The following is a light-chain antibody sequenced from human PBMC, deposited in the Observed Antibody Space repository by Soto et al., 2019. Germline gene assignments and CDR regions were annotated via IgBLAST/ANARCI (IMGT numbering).Light chain of an antibody. J-gene: IGKJ2*01. Sequence: EIVLTQSPATLSLSPGERATLSCRATQSVSSYLAWYQQKPGQAPRLLIYDASNRATGIPARFSGGGSGTDFTLTISSLEPEDCAFYYCQQRSNWPRTFGKGTKLEIK. V-gene: IGKV3-11*01. CDR3: QQRSNWPRT. CDR1: QSVSSY. CDR2: DAS.